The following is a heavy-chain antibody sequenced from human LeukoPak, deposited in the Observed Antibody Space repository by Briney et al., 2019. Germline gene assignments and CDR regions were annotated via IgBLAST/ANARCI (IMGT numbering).Heavy chain of an antibody. CDR2: ISGSGGST. V-gene: IGHV3-23*01. D-gene: IGHD3-22*01. CDR1: GFTFSSYG. J-gene: IGHJ3*01. Sequence: GGTLRLSCAASGFTFSSYGMSWVRQAPGKGLEWVSAISGSGGSTYYADSVKGRFTISRDNSKNTLFLQMNSLRAEDTAVYFCASVRAPFTMRDAFDLWGQGAVVTVSS. CDR3: ASVRAPFTMRDAFDL.